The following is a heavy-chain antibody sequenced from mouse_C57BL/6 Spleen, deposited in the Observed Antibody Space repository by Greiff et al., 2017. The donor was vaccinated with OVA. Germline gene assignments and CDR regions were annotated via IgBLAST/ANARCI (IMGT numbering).Heavy chain of an antibody. D-gene: IGHD1-1*01. J-gene: IGHJ4*01. CDR3: AREGLLRAMDY. V-gene: IGHV1-64*01. Sequence: VQLQQPGAELVKPGASVKSSCKASGYTFTSYWMHWVKQRPGQGLEWIGMIHPNSGSTNYNEKFKSKATLTVDKSSSTAYMQLSSLTSEDSAVYYCAREGLLRAMDYWGQGTSVTVSS. CDR2: IHPNSGST. CDR1: GYTFTSYW.